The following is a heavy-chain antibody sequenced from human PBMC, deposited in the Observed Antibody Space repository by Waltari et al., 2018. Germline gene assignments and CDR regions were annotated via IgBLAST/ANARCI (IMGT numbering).Heavy chain of an antibody. CDR3: AGDTFSYTVVTPGLVDY. CDR1: GYTFTSYG. D-gene: IGHD2-21*02. V-gene: IGHV1-18*01. CDR2: ISAYNGNT. Sequence: QVQPVQSGAEVKKPGASVKVPCKASGYTFTSYGISWVRQSPGHGPEWMGWISAYNGNTNCAQELQGRVTMTTDASTSTAYMELRGLRSEDTAMYYCAGDTFSYTVVTPGLVDYWGQGTLVTVSS. J-gene: IGHJ4*02.